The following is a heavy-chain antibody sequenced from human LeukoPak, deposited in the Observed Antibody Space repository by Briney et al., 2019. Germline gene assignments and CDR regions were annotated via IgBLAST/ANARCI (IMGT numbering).Heavy chain of an antibody. D-gene: IGHD6-13*01. J-gene: IGHJ3*02. CDR3: ARYTIAAATDAFDI. CDR2: IYYSGST. CDR1: GGSFSGYY. V-gene: IGHV4-59*01. Sequence: SETLSLTCAVYGGSFSGYYWSWIRQPPGKGLEWIGYIYYSGSTNYNPSLKSRVTISVDTSKNQFSLKLSSVTAADTAVYYCARYTIAAATDAFDIWGQGTMVTVSS.